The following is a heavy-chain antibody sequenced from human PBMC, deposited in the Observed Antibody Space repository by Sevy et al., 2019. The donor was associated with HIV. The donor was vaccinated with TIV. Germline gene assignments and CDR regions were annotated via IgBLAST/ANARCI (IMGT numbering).Heavy chain of an antibody. J-gene: IGHJ4*02. Sequence: GGSPRLSCAASGFTFSSYAMHWVRQAPGKGLEWVAVISYDRSNKYYADSVKGRFTISRDNSKNTLYLQMNSLRAEDTAGYYWARGGGGGDYETCFDYWGQGTLVTVSS. D-gene: IGHD2-21*02. CDR1: GFTFSSYA. CDR2: ISYDRSNK. CDR3: ARGGGGGDYETCFDY. V-gene: IGHV3-30-3*01.